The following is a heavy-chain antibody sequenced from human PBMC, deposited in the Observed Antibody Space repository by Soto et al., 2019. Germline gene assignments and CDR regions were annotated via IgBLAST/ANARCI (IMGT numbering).Heavy chain of an antibody. CDR1: GYSFTSYW. J-gene: IGHJ4*02. V-gene: IGHV5-51*01. Sequence: GESLKISCKGSGYSFTSYWIGWVRQMPGKGLEWMGIIYPGDSDTRYSPSFQGQVTISADKSISTAYLQWSSLKASDTAMYYCARGPDYDILTGWSLVLFDYWGQGTLVTVSS. CDR3: ARGPDYDILTGWSLVLFDY. D-gene: IGHD3-9*01. CDR2: IYPGDSDT.